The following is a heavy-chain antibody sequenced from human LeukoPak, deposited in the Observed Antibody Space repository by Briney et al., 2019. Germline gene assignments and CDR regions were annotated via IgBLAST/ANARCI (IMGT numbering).Heavy chain of an antibody. CDR2: IYYSGST. CDR1: GGSISSGGYY. CDR3: ARDRVSSQGSYGMDV. J-gene: IGHJ6*02. Sequence: SETLSLTCTVSGGSISSGGYYWSWIRQHPGKGLEWIGYIYYSGSTYYNPSLKSRVTISVDTSKNQFSLKLSSVTAADTAVYYCARDRVSSQGSYGMDVWGQGTTVTVSS. V-gene: IGHV4-31*03. D-gene: IGHD1-26*01.